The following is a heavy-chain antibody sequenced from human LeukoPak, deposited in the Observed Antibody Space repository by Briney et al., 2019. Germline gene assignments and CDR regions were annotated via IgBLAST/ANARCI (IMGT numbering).Heavy chain of an antibody. J-gene: IGHJ3*02. CDR2: IYWNDDK. CDR1: GFSLSTSGVG. D-gene: IGHD3-3*01. Sequence: SGPTLVNPTQTLTLTCTFSGFSLSTSGVGVGWIRQPPGKALEWLALIYWNDDKRYSPSLKSRLTITKDTSKNQVVLTMTNMDPVDTATYYCAHHGTYYDFWSGKKLGAFDIWGQGTMVTVSS. V-gene: IGHV2-5*01. CDR3: AHHGTYYDFWSGKKLGAFDI.